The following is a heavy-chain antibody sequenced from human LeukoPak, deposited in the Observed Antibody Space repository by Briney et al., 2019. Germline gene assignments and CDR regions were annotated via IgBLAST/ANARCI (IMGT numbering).Heavy chain of an antibody. V-gene: IGHV4-59*08. D-gene: IGHD6-6*01. Sequence: SETLSLTCTVSGGSISSYYWSWIRQPPGKGLEWIGYIYYSGSTNYNPSLKSRVTIPVGTSKKRFPLKLSSVTAADTAVYYCARGYSSSSGRPDYWGQGTLVTVSS. CDR3: ARGYSSSSGRPDY. J-gene: IGHJ4*02. CDR2: IYYSGST. CDR1: GGSISSYY.